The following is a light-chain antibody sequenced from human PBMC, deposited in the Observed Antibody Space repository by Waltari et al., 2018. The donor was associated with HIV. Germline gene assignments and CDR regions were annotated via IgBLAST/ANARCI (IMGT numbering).Light chain of an antibody. Sequence: DTQMTQSPSSLSASIGDRITITCRASPNIYKFLSWYQQKSGKAPNLLIYDASSLQSGVPSRFSGSGSGTEFTLTISSLQVEDFATYYCLQSFTAPLTFGPGTKLDIK. CDR3: LQSFTAPLT. V-gene: IGKV1-39*01. CDR1: PNIYKF. CDR2: DAS. J-gene: IGKJ3*01.